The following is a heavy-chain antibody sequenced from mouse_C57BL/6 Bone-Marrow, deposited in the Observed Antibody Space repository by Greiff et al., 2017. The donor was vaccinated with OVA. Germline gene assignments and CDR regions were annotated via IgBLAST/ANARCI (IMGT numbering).Heavy chain of an antibody. Sequence: EVQLQQSGPELVKPGASVKISCKASGYTFTDYYMNWVKQSHGKSLEWIGDINPNNGGTSYNQKFKGKDTLTVDKSSSTAYMELRSLTSEDSAVYYCERMVYYDYEDYWGQGTTLTVSS. V-gene: IGHV1-26*01. CDR2: INPNNGGT. CDR3: ERMVYYDYEDY. J-gene: IGHJ2*01. D-gene: IGHD2-4*01. CDR1: GYTFTDYY.